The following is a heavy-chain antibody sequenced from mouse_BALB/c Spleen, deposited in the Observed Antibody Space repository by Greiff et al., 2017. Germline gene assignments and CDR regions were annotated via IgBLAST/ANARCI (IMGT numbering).Heavy chain of an antibody. CDR2: IYPGDGDT. V-gene: IGHV1-82*01. J-gene: IGHJ4*01. Sequence: QVQLQQSGPELVKPGASVKISCKASGYAFSSSWMNWVKQRPGQGLEWIGRIYPGDGDTNYNGKFKGKATLTADKSSSTAYMQLSSLTSVDSAVYFCARSMRYDDYYAMDYWGQGTSVTVSS. CDR3: ARSMRYDDYYAMDY. CDR1: GYAFSSSW. D-gene: IGHD2-14*01.